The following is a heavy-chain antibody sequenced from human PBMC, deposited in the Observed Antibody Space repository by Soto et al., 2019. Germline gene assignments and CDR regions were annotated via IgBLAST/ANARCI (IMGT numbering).Heavy chain of an antibody. CDR1: GGTFSSYA. D-gene: IGHD1-26*01. J-gene: IGHJ4*02. V-gene: IGHV1-69*01. CDR3: ARTRELLRIAQIDY. Sequence: QVQLVQSGAEVKKPGSSVKVSCKASGGTFSSYAISWVRQAPGQGLEWMGGIIPIFGTANYAQKFQGRVTIIADESTSTAYTELSSLRSEDTAVYYCARTRELLRIAQIDYWGQGTLVTVSS. CDR2: IIPIFGTA.